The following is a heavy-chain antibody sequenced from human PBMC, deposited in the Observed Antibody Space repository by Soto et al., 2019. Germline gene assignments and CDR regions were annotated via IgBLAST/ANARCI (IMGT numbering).Heavy chain of an antibody. CDR2: IIPIFGTA. J-gene: IGHJ6*02. D-gene: IGHD6-13*01. CDR1: GGTFSSYA. V-gene: IGHV1-69*05. CDR3: GRGPSPRAPAGGTPYYYAMDV. Sequence: SVKVSCKASGGTFSSYAISWVRQAPGQGLEWMGGIIPIFGTANYAQKFQGRVSMTRNTATGTAYLELTSLRSDDTAVYYCGRGPSPRAPAGGTPYYYAMDVWGQGTTVTVSS.